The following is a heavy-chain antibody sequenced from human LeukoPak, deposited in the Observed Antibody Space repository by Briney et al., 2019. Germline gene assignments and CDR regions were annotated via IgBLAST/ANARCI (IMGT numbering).Heavy chain of an antibody. CDR2: IYHSGNT. V-gene: IGHV4-59*08. D-gene: IGHD2-15*01. Sequence: SETLSLTCTVSGGSISSYYWSWIRQPPGKGLEWIGNIYHSGNTYYNPSLKSRVTISVVTSKNQFSLKLSSVTATDTAVYFCASIRIILAATYYWGQGILVTVSS. J-gene: IGHJ4*02. CDR1: GGSISSYY. CDR3: ASIRIILAATYY.